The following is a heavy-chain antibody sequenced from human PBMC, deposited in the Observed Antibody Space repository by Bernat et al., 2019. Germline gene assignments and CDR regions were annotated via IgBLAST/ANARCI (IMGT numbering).Heavy chain of an antibody. CDR3: ARAHPSSLRSPYSRSYWVSGFDY. J-gene: IGHJ4*02. D-gene: IGHD1-26*01. V-gene: IGHV4-59*01. CDR2: IYYSGST. CDR1: GGSISSYY. Sequence: QVQLQESGPGLVKPSETLSLTCTVSGGSISSYYWSWIRQPPGKGLEWIGYIYYSGSTNYNPSLKSRVTISVDTSKNQFSLKLSSVTAADTAVYYCARAHPSSLRSPYSRSYWVSGFDYWGQGTLVTVSS.